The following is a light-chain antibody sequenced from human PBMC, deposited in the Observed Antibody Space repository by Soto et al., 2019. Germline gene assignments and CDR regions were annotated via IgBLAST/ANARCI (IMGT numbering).Light chain of an antibody. CDR1: QDISSY. V-gene: IGKV1-33*01. CDR3: QQYDNLPLT. CDR2: DAS. Sequence: IQMTQPPSSLSASVGDRVASTCQASQDISSYLTWYQQKPGKAPKLLIHDASNLETGVPSRFSGSGSRTDFSFTISSLQPEDIATYFCQQYDNLPLTFGGGTKVDIK. J-gene: IGKJ4*01.